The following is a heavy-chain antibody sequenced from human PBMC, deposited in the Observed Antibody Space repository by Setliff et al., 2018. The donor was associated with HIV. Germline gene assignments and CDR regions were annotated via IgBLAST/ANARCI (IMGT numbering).Heavy chain of an antibody. D-gene: IGHD3-10*01. CDR1: GGSISSSSYY. V-gene: IGHV4-39*01. J-gene: IGHJ4*02. Sequence: ETLFLTCTVSGGSISSSSYYWGWIRQPPGKGLEWIGSMYYSGSTYYNPSLKSRVTISVDTSKNQFSLKLSSVTAADTAVYYCALSSGSYYNALDNWGQGTLVTVSS. CDR2: MYYSGST. CDR3: ALSSGSYYNALDN.